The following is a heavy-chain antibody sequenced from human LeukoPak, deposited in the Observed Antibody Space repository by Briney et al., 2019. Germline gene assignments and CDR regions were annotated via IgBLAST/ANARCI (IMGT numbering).Heavy chain of an antibody. Sequence: SQTLSLACATSGDSVSSNSVTWNWIRQSPSRGLEWLGRTYYRSTWYNDYAVSVRGRITVNPDTSKNQFSLHLNSVTPEDTAVYYCARRLTQYDCFDPWGQGILVTVSS. CDR3: ARRLTQYDCFDP. J-gene: IGHJ5*02. CDR1: GDSVSSNSVT. D-gene: IGHD2-2*01. V-gene: IGHV6-1*01. CDR2: TYYRSTWYN.